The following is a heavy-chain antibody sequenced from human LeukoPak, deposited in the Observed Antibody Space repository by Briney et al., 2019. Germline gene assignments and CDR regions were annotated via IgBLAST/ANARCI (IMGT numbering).Heavy chain of an antibody. J-gene: IGHJ5*02. D-gene: IGHD3-9*01. CDR3: ARLDYDILTGNRDWFDP. V-gene: IGHV4-59*08. CDR1: GGSISSYY. Sequence: SETLSLTCTVSGGSISSYYWSWIRQPPGKGLEWIGYIYYSGSTNYNPSLKSRVTISVDTSKNQFSLKLSSVTAADTAVYYCARLDYDILTGNRDWFDPWGQGTLVTVPS. CDR2: IYYSGST.